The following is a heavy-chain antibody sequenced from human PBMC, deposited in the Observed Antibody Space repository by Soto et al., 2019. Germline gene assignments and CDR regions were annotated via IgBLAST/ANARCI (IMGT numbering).Heavy chain of an antibody. J-gene: IGHJ6*02. V-gene: IGHV1-8*01. CDR3: ARGAIRDSSSWSYYYYGMDV. CDR2: MNPNSGNP. Sequence: QVQLVQSGAEVKKPGASVKVSCKASGYTFTSYDINWVRQATGQGLEWMGWMNPNSGNPGYAQKFQGRVTMTRNTSISTAYMELSSLRSEDTAVYYCARGAIRDSSSWSYYYYGMDVWGQGTTVTVSS. CDR1: GYTFTSYD. D-gene: IGHD6-13*01.